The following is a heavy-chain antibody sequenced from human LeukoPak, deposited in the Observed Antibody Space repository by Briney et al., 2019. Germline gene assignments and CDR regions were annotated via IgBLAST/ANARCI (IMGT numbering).Heavy chain of an antibody. D-gene: IGHD3-10*01. CDR1: GYTFTDYY. CDR2: VDPEDGET. V-gene: IGHV1-69-2*01. J-gene: IGHJ4*02. Sequence: ASVKVSCKVSGYTFTDYYMHWVQQAPGKGLEWMGLVDPEDGETIYAEKFQGRVTITADTSTDTAYMELSSLRSEDTAVYYCATITMFRGVSYYFDYWGQGTLVTVSS. CDR3: ATITMFRGVSYYFDY.